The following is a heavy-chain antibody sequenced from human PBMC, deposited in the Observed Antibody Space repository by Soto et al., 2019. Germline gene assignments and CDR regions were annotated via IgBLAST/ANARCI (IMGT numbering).Heavy chain of an antibody. CDR2: IFHNGNT. CDR1: GGSLKTNFW. Sequence: XTLSLPCTVSGGSLKTNFWWSWVRQPPGKGLEWIGEIFHNGNTYYNPSLHSRVTMSVDKSKNQFSRMLTSLPAADTAMSYCARDAAVPGEADRFDYWGQGILAPVSS. CDR3: ARDAAVPGEADRFDY. D-gene: IGHD6-19*01. J-gene: IGHJ4*02. V-gene: IGHV4-4*02.